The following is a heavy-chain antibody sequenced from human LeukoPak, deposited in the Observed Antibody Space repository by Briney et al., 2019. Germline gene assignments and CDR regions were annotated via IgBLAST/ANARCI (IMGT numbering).Heavy chain of an antibody. CDR2: INWNGGST. J-gene: IGHJ4*02. CDR1: GFTFDDYG. V-gene: IGHV3-20*04. CDR3: AREGGYCSGGSCYIEYYFDY. D-gene: IGHD2-15*01. Sequence: GGSLRLSCAASGFTFDDYGMSWVRQAPGKGLEWVSGINWNGGSTVYADSVKGRFTISRDNAKNSLYLQMNSLRAEDTALYYCAREGGYCSGGSCYIEYYFDYWGQGTLVTVSS.